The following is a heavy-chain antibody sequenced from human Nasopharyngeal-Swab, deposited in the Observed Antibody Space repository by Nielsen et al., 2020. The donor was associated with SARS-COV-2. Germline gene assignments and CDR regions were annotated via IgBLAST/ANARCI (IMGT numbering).Heavy chain of an antibody. J-gene: IGHJ4*02. Sequence: GGSLRLSCAASGFTFSSYGMHWVRQAPGKGLEWVAVISYDGSNKYYADSVKGRFTISRDNSKNTLYLQMNSLRAEDTAVYYCARGLYDSSGYYEDYFDYWGQGTLVTVSS. CDR2: ISYDGSNK. V-gene: IGHV3-30*03. D-gene: IGHD3-22*01. CDR1: GFTFSSYG. CDR3: ARGLYDSSGYYEDYFDY.